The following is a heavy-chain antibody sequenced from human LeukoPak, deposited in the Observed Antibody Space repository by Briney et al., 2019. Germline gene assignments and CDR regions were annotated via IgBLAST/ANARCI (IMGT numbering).Heavy chain of an antibody. J-gene: IGHJ4*02. Sequence: SETLSLTCTVSGGSISSYYWSWIRQPAGKGLEWIGRIYTSGGTNYNPSLKSRVTISVDTSKNQFSLKLSSVTAADTAVYYCARGKYSWNLDYWGQGTLVTVSS. CDR3: ARGKYSWNLDY. D-gene: IGHD1-20*01. CDR1: GGSISSYY. V-gene: IGHV4-4*07. CDR2: IYTSGGT.